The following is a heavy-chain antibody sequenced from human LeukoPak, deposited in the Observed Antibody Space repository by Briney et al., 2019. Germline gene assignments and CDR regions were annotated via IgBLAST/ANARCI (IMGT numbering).Heavy chain of an antibody. D-gene: IGHD2-21*02. J-gene: IGHJ4*02. CDR2: INHSGST. V-gene: IGHV4-34*01. Sequence: SETLSLTCAVYGGSFSGYYWSWIRQPPGKGLEWIGEINHSGSTNYNPSLKSRVTISVDTSKNRFSLKLSSVTAADTAVYYCARGSVVTPGGDYWGQGTLVTVSS. CDR3: ARGSVVTPGGDY. CDR1: GGSFSGYY.